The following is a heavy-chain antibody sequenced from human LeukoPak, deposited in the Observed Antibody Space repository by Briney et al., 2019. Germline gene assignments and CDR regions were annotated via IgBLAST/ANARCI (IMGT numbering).Heavy chain of an antibody. CDR1: GYTFTGYY. Sequence: ASVKVSCKASGYTFTGYYMHWVRQAPGQGPEWRGWINPNSGGTNYAQKFQGRVTMTRDTSISTAYMELSRLRSDDTAVYYCARVGATGWGAFDIWGQGTMVTVSS. CDR3: ARVGATGWGAFDI. CDR2: INPNSGGT. J-gene: IGHJ3*02. D-gene: IGHD1-1*01. V-gene: IGHV1-2*02.